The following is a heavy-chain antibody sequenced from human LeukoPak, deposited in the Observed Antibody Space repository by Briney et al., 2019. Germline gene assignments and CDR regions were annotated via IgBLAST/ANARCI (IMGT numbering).Heavy chain of an antibody. CDR2: IWYDGSNK. J-gene: IGHJ4*02. CDR1: GFTFSSYG. V-gene: IGHV3-33*06. Sequence: GGSLRLSCAASGFTFSSYGMHWVRQAPGKGLEWVAVIWYDGSNKYYADSVKGRFTISRDNSKNTLYLQMNSLRAEDTAVYYCAKDHDNYYVSSGYTPFDYWGKGTLVTVPS. CDR3: AKDHDNYYVSSGYTPFDY. D-gene: IGHD3-22*01.